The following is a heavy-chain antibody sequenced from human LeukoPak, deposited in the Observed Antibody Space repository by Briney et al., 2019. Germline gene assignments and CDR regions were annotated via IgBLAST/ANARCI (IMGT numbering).Heavy chain of an antibody. CDR2: ISSSGSTI. CDR3: AGIRFNTYYFDY. V-gene: IGHV3-11*01. D-gene: IGHD3-3*01. Sequence: GGSLRLSCAASGFTFSDYYMSWIRQAPGKGLEWVSYISSSGSTIYYADSVKGRFTISRDNAKYSLYLQMNSLRAEDTAVYYCAGIRFNTYYFDYWGQGTLVTVSS. J-gene: IGHJ4*02. CDR1: GFTFSDYY.